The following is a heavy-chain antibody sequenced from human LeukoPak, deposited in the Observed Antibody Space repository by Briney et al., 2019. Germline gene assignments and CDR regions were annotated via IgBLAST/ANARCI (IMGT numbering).Heavy chain of an antibody. CDR1: GGSISSYY. D-gene: IGHD3-22*01. CDR2: IYYSGST. J-gene: IGHJ5*02. CDR3: AREKRGYYDSSGYYT. Sequence: SETLSLTCTVSGGSISSYYWSWIRQPPGKGLEWIGYIYYSGSTNYNPSLKSRVTISVDTSKNQFSLKLSSVTAADTAVYYCAREKRGYYDSSGYYTWGQGTLVTVSS. V-gene: IGHV4-59*12.